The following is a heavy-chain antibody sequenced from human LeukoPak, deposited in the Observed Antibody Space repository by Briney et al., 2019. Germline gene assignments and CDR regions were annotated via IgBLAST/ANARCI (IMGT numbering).Heavy chain of an antibody. CDR1: GGTFSSYA. D-gene: IGHD3-10*01. V-gene: IGHV1-69*01. CDR2: IIPIFGTA. CDR3: ARVTVRGALPDY. J-gene: IGHJ4*02. Sequence: SVKVSCKASGGTFSSYAISWVRQAPGQGLEWMGGIIPIFGTANYAQKFQGRVTITADESTSTAYMELSSLRSEDTAVYYYARVTVRGALPDYWGQGTLVTVSS.